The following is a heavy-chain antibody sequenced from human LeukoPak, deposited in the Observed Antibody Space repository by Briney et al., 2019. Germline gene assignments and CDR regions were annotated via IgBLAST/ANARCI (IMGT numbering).Heavy chain of an antibody. D-gene: IGHD3-10*01. Sequence: GGSLRLSCAASGFTFSSYAMSWVRQAPGKGLEWVSAISGSGGSTYYADSVKGRFTISRDNSKSTLYLQMNSLRAEDTAVYYCANPGSIGEYYFDYWGQGTLVTVSS. J-gene: IGHJ4*02. V-gene: IGHV3-23*01. CDR3: ANPGSIGEYYFDY. CDR2: ISGSGGST. CDR1: GFTFSSYA.